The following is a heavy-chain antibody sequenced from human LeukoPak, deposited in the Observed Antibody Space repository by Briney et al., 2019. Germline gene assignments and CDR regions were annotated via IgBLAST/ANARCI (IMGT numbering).Heavy chain of an antibody. CDR3: AILRTASSFDF. CDR2: TYYGSKWYH. J-gene: IGHJ4*02. V-gene: IGHV6-1*01. D-gene: IGHD1-1*01. Sequence: SQTLSLTCAISGDSVSSKSAAWHWIRQSPSRGLEWLGRTYYGSKWYHEYAVSVKSRITINPDTSKNQFSLQLNSVTPEDTAIYYCAILRTASSFDFWGQGTLVTVSS. CDR1: GDSVSSKSAA.